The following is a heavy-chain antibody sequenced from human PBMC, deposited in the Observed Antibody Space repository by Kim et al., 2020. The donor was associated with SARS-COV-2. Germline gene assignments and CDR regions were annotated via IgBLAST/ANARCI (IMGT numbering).Heavy chain of an antibody. Sequence: GGSLRLSCAASGFTFSSYAMSWVRQAPGKGLEWVSVIYSGGSSTYYADSVKGRFTISRDNSKNTLYLQMNSLRAEDTAVYYCAKGGLGGTTLFDYWGQGTLVTVSS. CDR1: GFTFSSYA. J-gene: IGHJ4*02. V-gene: IGHV3-23*03. D-gene: IGHD1-7*01. CDR3: AKGGLGGTTLFDY. CDR2: IYSGGSST.